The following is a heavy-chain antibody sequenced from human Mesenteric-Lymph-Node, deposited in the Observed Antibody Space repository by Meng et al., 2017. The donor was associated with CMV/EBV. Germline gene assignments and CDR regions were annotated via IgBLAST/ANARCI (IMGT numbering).Heavy chain of an antibody. CDR3: AKFEDGSGRYVLDC. J-gene: IGHJ4*02. CDR1: GFTFSSYA. CDR2: ISGSGGST. Sequence: SGFTFSSYAMSWVRQAPGKGLEWVSTISGSGGSTYYADSVEGRFTFSRDNSKNTLYLQMNSLRPEDTAVYYCAKFEDGSGRYVLDCWGQGSLVTVSS. V-gene: IGHV3-23*01. D-gene: IGHD3-10*01.